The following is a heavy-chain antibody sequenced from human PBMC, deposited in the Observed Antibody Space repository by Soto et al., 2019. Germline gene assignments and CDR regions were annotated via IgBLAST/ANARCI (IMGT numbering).Heavy chain of an antibody. J-gene: IGHJ6*03. CDR2: ISGSGGST. V-gene: IGHV3-23*01. CDR1: GFTFSSYA. Sequence: GGSLRLSCAASGFTFSSYAMSWVRQAPGKGLEWVSAISGSGGSTYYADSVKGRFTISRDNSKNTLYLQMNSLRAEDTAVYYCAKDLGQYDYYYYYMDVWGKGTTVTVSS. D-gene: IGHD3-10*01. CDR3: AKDLGQYDYYYYYMDV.